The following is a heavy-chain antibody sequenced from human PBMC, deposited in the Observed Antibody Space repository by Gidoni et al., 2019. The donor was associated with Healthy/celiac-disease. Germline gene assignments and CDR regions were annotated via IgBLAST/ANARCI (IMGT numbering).Heavy chain of an antibody. Sequence: QVQLVQSGAEVKKPGSSVKVSCKASGGTFSSYAIIWVRQAPGQGLEWMGWIIPNFGTANYAQKCQGRVTITADESSSTADMGLSSLRSEDTAVYYCARGRYSSSWYGAEYFQHWGQGTLVTVSS. D-gene: IGHD6-13*01. CDR2: IIPNFGTA. J-gene: IGHJ1*01. CDR1: GGTFSSYA. V-gene: IGHV1-69*01. CDR3: ARGRYSSSWYGAEYFQH.